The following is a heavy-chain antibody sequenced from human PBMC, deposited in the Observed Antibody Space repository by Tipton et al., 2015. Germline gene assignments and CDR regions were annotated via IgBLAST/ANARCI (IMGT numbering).Heavy chain of an antibody. V-gene: IGHV4-38-2*01. Sequence: TLSLTCAVSGYSISSDYFWGWIRQPPGKGLEWIGSIYHSGSTYYNPSLKSRVTMSRDTSKNQFSPKLTSVTAADTAVYYCACQDYDSLTRDYQTVDYWGQGTLVTVSS. CDR2: IYHSGST. D-gene: IGHD3-9*01. CDR1: GYSISSDYF. CDR3: ACQDYDSLTRDYQTVDY. J-gene: IGHJ4*02.